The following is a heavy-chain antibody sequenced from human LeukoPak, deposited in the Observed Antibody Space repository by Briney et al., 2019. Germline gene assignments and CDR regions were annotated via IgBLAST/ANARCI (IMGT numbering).Heavy chain of an antibody. CDR1: GGSFSGYY. V-gene: IGHV4-34*01. Sequence: SSETLSLTCAVYGGSFSGYYWSWLRQPPGKGLEWIGEINHSGSTNYNPSLKSRVTISVDTSKNQFSLKLSSVTAADTAVYYCASSPLGYCSGGSCYSAGTYYFDYWGQGTLVTVSS. CDR3: ASSPLGYCSGGSCYSAGTYYFDY. CDR2: INHSGST. J-gene: IGHJ4*02. D-gene: IGHD2-15*01.